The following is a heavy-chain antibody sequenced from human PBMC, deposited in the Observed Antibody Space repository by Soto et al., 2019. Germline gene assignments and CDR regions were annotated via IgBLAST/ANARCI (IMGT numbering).Heavy chain of an antibody. V-gene: IGHV3-23*01. Sequence: GGSLRLSCAASGFTFSSYAMSWVRQAPGKGLEWVSAISGSGGSTYYADSVKGRFTISRGNAKNSLYLQMNSLRAEDTAVYFCARGDYYDTSGPFSDAFDIWGQGTMVTVSS. J-gene: IGHJ3*02. CDR3: ARGDYYDTSGPFSDAFDI. D-gene: IGHD3-22*01. CDR2: ISGSGGST. CDR1: GFTFSSYA.